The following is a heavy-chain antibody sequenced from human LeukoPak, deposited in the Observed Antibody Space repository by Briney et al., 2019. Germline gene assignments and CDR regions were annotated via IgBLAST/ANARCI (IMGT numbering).Heavy chain of an antibody. V-gene: IGHV3-21*01. CDR2: ISSSSSYI. J-gene: IGHJ4*02. D-gene: IGHD6-19*01. CDR1: WFSFSSYS. Sequence: GGSLRLSCAASWFSFSSYSMNWVRQAPGKGLEWVSSISSSSSYIYYADSVKGRFTISRDNAKNSLYLQMNSLRAEDTAVYYCARDHGRDAVDVRVDYWGQGTLVTVSS. CDR3: ARDHGRDAVDVRVDY.